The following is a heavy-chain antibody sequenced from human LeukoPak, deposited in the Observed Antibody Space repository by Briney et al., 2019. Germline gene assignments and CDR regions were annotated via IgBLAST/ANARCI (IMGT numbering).Heavy chain of an antibody. J-gene: IGHJ4*02. CDR3: ARAPMRGYCSSTSCYFFDY. Sequence: GASVKVSCKASGYTFTSYGISWVRQAPGQGLEWMGWISAYNGNTNYAQKLQGRVTMTTDTSTSTAYMELRSLRSDDTAVYYCARAPMRGYCSSTSCYFFDYWGQGTLVTVSS. D-gene: IGHD2-2*01. CDR1: GYTFTSYG. CDR2: ISAYNGNT. V-gene: IGHV1-18*04.